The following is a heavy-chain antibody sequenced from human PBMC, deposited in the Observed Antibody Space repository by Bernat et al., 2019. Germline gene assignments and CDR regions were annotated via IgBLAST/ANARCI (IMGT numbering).Heavy chain of an antibody. CDR2: ISWDGGST. D-gene: IGHD4-23*01. CDR3: AKGAYGGKSVTFDL. J-gene: IGHJ2*01. V-gene: IGHV3-43*01. CDR1: GFTFDDYT. Sequence: EVQLVESGGGLVKPGGSLRLSCAASGFTFDDYTMHWVRQAPGKGLEWVSLISWDGGSTYYADSVKGRFTISRDNSKNSLYLQMNSLRTEDTALYYCAKGAYGGKSVTFDLWGRGTLVTVSS.